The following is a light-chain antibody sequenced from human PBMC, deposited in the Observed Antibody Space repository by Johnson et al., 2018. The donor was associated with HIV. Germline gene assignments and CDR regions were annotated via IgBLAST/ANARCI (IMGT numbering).Light chain of an antibody. Sequence: QSVLTQPPSVSAAPGQTVTISCSGSSSNVGLNYVSWYQQLPGTAPKLLIYQNNKRPSGIPDRFSGSKSGTSATLGITGLQTGDEADYYCGSWDSGLSGDVFGTGTRVTVL. CDR1: SSNVGLNY. J-gene: IGLJ1*01. CDR2: QNN. CDR3: GSWDSGLSGDV. V-gene: IGLV1-51*02.